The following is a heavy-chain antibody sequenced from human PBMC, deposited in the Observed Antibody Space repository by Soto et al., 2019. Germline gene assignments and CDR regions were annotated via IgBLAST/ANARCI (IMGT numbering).Heavy chain of an antibody. CDR3: ASSDSSGYKSQYYYYGMDV. D-gene: IGHD3-22*01. J-gene: IGHJ6*02. CDR1: GYTFTGYY. CDR2: INPNSGGT. Sequence: ASVKVSCKASGYTFTGYYMHWVRQAPGQGLEWMGWINPNSGGTNYAQKFQGRVTMTRDTSISTAYMELSRLRSDNTAVYYCASSDSSGYKSQYYYYGMDVWGQGTTVTTSS. V-gene: IGHV1-2*02.